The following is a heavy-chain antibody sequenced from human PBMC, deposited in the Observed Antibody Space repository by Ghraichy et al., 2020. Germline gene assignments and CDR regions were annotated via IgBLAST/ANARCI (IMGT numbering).Heavy chain of an antibody. CDR2: ISGSGGST. V-gene: IGHV3-23*01. Sequence: GGSLRLSCGASGFTFSSGAMSWVRQAPGKGLEWVSGISGSGGSTYYADSVKGRFTISRDNSKNTLYLQMNNLRAEDTALYYCAKRAAGGTGYFDFWGQGTLVIVSS. CDR3: AKRAAGGTGYFDF. D-gene: IGHD6-13*01. J-gene: IGHJ4*02. CDR1: GFTFSSGA.